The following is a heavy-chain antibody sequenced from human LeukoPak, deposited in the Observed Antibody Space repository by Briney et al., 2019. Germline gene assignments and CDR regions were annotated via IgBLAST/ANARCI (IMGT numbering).Heavy chain of an antibody. V-gene: IGHV4-31*03. CDR1: GASISSGGFY. CDR3: TRNTGIAAVGNPSYYFYYYMDV. CDR2: VYDSGST. D-gene: IGHD6-13*01. Sequence: SETLSLTCTVSGASISSGGFYWSWIRQYPGKGLEWIGCVYDSGSTFYNPSLQSRVSISRDTSKNQFSLRVISVTAADTAVYFCTRNTGIAAVGNPSYYFYYYMDVWGKGTTVTVS. J-gene: IGHJ6*03.